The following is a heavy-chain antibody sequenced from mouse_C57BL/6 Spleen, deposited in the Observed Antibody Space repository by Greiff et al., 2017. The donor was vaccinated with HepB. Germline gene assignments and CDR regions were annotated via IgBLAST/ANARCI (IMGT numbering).Heavy chain of an antibody. V-gene: IGHV14-1*01. Sequence: VQLQQSGAELVRPGASVKLSCTASGFNIKDYYMHWVKQRPEQGLEWIGRIDPEDGDTEYAPKFQGKATMTADTSSNTAYLQLSILTSEDTAVYYCTTYLRSYGYGGFAYWGQGTLVTVAA. J-gene: IGHJ3*01. D-gene: IGHD2-2*01. CDR2: IDPEDGDT. CDR3: TTYLRSYGYGGFAY. CDR1: GFNIKDYY.